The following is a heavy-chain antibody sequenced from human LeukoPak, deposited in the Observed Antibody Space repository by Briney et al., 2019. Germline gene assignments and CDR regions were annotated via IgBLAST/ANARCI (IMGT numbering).Heavy chain of an antibody. D-gene: IGHD6-13*01. Sequence: SETLSLTCSVSGGSINSDYWSWVRQPPGKGLEWIGYIYYSGSSTNYNPSLKSRVTISVDRSKNQFSLKLNSVTAADTAVYYCARRGIAAAGTYFDYWGQGTLVTVSS. V-gene: IGHV4-59*08. J-gene: IGHJ4*02. CDR1: GGSINSDY. CDR2: IYYSGSST. CDR3: ARRGIAAAGTYFDY.